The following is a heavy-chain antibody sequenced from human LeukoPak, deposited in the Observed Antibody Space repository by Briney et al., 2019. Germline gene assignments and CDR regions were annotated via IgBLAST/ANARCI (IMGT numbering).Heavy chain of an antibody. CDR1: GSTFTSFW. J-gene: IGHJ3*02. CDR3: ARPQHGDLYAFDI. CDR2: VNGDGRTT. D-gene: IGHD4-17*01. V-gene: IGHV3-74*01. Sequence: GGSLRLSCAASGSTFTSFWMHWVRRAPGKGLVWVSRVNGDGRTTTYADFVKGRFTISRDNAKNTLYLQMNSLRAEDTAVYYCARPQHGDLYAFDIWGQGTMVTVSS.